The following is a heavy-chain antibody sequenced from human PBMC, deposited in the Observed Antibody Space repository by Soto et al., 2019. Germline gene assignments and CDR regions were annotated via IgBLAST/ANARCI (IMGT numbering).Heavy chain of an antibody. J-gene: IGHJ4*02. Sequence: ASVKVSCKASGYTFTSNGVSWVRQAPGQGLERMGWISAYNGDTKYSQKFQGRVTMTTDTSTSTAYMELRSLKSDDTAVYYCARVPSYSTLDYWGQGTLVTVSS. V-gene: IGHV1-18*04. D-gene: IGHD2-21*01. CDR2: ISAYNGDT. CDR3: ARVPSYSTLDY. CDR1: GYTFTSNG.